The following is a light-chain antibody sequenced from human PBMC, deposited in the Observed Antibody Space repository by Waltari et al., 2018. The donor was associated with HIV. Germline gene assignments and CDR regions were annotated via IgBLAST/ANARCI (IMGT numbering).Light chain of an antibody. Sequence: EIVLTQSPGTMSLSPGERATLSCRASQSVSSSYLAWYQQNPGQAPRRLIYAAASRATGIPDRFSGSGSGTDFTLTISRLEPEDFAVYYCQQYGSSLLFTFGPGTKVDIK. CDR3: QQYGSSLLFT. CDR1: QSVSSSY. J-gene: IGKJ3*01. V-gene: IGKV3-20*01. CDR2: AAA.